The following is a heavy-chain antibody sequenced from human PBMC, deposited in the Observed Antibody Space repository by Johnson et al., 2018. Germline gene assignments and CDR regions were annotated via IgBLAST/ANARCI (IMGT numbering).Heavy chain of an antibody. V-gene: IGHV3-9*01. CDR2: ISWNSGSI. CDR3: AKGGYYYYMDV. J-gene: IGHJ6*03. Sequence: EVQLVESGGGLVQPGRSLRLSCAASGFTFDDYAMYWVRQAPGKGLEWVSGISWNSGSIGSADSVKGRFTISRDNAKNSLYLQMNSLRAEDTASYYCAKGGYYYYMDVWGKGTTVTVSS. CDR1: GFTFDDYA.